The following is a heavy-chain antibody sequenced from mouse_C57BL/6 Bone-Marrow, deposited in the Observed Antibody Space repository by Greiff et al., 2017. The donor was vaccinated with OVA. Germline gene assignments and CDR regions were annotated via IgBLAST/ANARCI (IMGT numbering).Heavy chain of an antibody. CDR3: ARRGGNWYFDV. Sequence: VQLKESGGGLVQPGGSLKLSCAASGFTFSDYYMYWVRQTPEKRLEWVAYISNGGGSTYYADTVKGRFTISRDNAKNTLYLQMSRRKSEDTAIYYCARRGGNWYFDVWGTATTVTVSS. V-gene: IGHV5-12*01. J-gene: IGHJ1*03. CDR1: GFTFSDYY. CDR2: ISNGGGST. D-gene: IGHD1-1*01.